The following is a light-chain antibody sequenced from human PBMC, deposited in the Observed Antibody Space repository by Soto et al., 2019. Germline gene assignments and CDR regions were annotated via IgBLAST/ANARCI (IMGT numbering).Light chain of an antibody. V-gene: IGKV3-15*01. J-gene: IGKJ1*01. CDR2: GAS. CDR3: QQYNNWPRT. Sequence: EIVMTQSPATLSVSPGERATLSCRASQSVSSNLAWYQQKPGQAPRLLIYGASTRSTGIPARFSGSGSGTDFTPTIRSLQSEDVAVYYFQQYNNWPRTFGQGTKVEIK. CDR1: QSVSSN.